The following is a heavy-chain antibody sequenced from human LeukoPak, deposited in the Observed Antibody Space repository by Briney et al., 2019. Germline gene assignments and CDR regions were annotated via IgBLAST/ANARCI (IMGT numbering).Heavy chain of an antibody. V-gene: IGHV1-2*04. D-gene: IGHD3-10*01. CDR2: INPNSGGT. CDR3: ARDRGPLWFGETNWFDP. CDR1: GYTFTGYY. J-gene: IGHJ5*02. Sequence: ASVKVSCKASGYTFTGYYMHWVRQAPGQGLEWMGWINPNSGGTNYAQKFQGWVTMTRDTSISTAYMELSRLRSDDTAVYYCARDRGPLWFGETNWFDPWGQGTLVTVSS.